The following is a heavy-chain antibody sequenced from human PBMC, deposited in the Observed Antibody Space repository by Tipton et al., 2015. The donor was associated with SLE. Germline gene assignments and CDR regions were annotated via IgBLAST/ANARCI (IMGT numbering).Heavy chain of an antibody. J-gene: IGHJ3*02. D-gene: IGHD3-3*01. CDR2: IKQDGSEK. CDR3: AKDGRLGLGYDFWSGYSFDI. V-gene: IGHV3-7*01. CDR1: GFTFSSYW. Sequence: SLRLSCAASGFTFSSYWMSWVRQAPGKGLEWVANIKQDGSEKYYADSVKGRFTISRDNSKNTLYLQMNSLRAEDTAVYYCAKDGRLGLGYDFWSGYSFDIWGQGTMVTVSS.